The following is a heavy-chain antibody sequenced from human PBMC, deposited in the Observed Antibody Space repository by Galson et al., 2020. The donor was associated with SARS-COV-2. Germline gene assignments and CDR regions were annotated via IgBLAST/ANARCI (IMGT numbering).Heavy chain of an antibody. V-gene: IGHV6-1*01. D-gene: IGHD2-15*01. CDR2: TYYRSKWSN. CDR1: GDSVSSNSAS. J-gene: IGHJ6*02. Sequence: SQTLSLTCAISGDSVSSNSASWNWIRQPPSRGLELLGRTYYRSKWSNDYAVSVKSRTIINADTSKNQFSLQLNSVTPEDTGVYYCTRSGRGRAMDVWGQGTTVTVSS. CDR3: TRSGRGRAMDV.